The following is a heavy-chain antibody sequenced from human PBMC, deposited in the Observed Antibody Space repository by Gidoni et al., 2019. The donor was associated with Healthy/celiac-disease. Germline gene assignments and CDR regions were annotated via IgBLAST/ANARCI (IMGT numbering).Heavy chain of an antibody. Sequence: QLQLPESGPGLVTPSETLSLTCTVSGGSISSSSYYWGWIRQPPGKGLEWIGSIYYSGSTYYNPSLKSRVTISVDTSKNQFSLKLSSVTAADTAVYYCARHRGPGRSWFDYWGQGTLVTVSS. D-gene: IGHD6-13*01. V-gene: IGHV4-39*01. CDR3: ARHRGPGRSWFDY. CDR2: IYYSGST. J-gene: IGHJ4*02. CDR1: GGSISSSSYY.